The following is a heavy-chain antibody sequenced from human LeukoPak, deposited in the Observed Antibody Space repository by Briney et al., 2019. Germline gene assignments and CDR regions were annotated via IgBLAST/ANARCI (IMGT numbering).Heavy chain of an antibody. CDR2: ISGSGGST. D-gene: IGHD1-26*01. V-gene: IGHV3-23*01. CDR1: GFTFSTYA. CDR3: AKRQSEWELPY. J-gene: IGHJ4*02. Sequence: GGSLRLSCAASGFTFSTYAMNWVRQAPGKGLEWVSAISGSGGSTYYADSVKGRFTISRDNSKNTLYLQMNSLRAEDTAVYYCAKRQSEWELPYWGQGTLVTVSS.